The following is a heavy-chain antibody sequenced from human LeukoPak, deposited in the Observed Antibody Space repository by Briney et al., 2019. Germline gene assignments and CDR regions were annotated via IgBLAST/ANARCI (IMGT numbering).Heavy chain of an antibody. Sequence: PSETLSLTCTVSGGSISSGDYYWSWIRQPPGKGLEWIGYIYYSGSTYYNPAPKSRVTISVDPSKNQFSLKLSSVTAADTAVYYCARDSGSSGLRDLNDNALEIWGQGTMVTVSS. CDR3: ARDSGSSGLRDLNDNALEI. J-gene: IGHJ3*02. CDR2: IYYSGST. CDR1: GGSISSGDYY. D-gene: IGHD1-1*01. V-gene: IGHV4-30-4*01.